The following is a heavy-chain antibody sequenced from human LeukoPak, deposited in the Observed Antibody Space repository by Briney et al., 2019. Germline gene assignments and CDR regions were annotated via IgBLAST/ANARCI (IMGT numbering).Heavy chain of an antibody. CDR3: ARIALRGY. CDR1: GGSISSYY. J-gene: IGHJ4*02. V-gene: IGHV4-59*08. Sequence: PSETLSLTCTVSGGSISSYYWSWIRQPPGKGLEWIGYIYYSGSTSYNPSLKSRVTISVDTSKNQFSLKLSSVTAADTAVYYCARIALRGYWGQGTLVTVSS. CDR2: IYYSGST. D-gene: IGHD3-10*01.